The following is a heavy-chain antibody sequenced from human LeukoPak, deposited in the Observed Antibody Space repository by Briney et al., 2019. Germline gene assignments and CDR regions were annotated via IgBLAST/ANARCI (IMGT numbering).Heavy chain of an antibody. CDR2: INSDRSTT. CDR3: ARNNGMDV. CDR1: GFTFSNYW. J-gene: IGHJ6*02. V-gene: IGHV3-74*01. Sequence: GGSLRLSCTASGFTFSNYWMHWVRQAPGKGLVWVSRINSDRSTTVYADSVKGRFTISRDSAKSTLYLQMNSLRAEDTALYHCARNNGMDVWGQGTTVIVSS.